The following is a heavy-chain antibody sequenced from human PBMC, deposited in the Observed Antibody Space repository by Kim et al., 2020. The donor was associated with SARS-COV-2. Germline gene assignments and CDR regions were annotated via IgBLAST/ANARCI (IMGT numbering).Heavy chain of an antibody. CDR2: N. J-gene: IGHJ4*02. CDR3: ARVLTGPFDY. V-gene: IGHV6-1*01. D-gene: IGHD3-16*01. Sequence: NDYAVTVKSRITINPDTSKNQFSLRLNSVTPEDTAVYYCARVLTGPFDYWGQGTLVTVSS.